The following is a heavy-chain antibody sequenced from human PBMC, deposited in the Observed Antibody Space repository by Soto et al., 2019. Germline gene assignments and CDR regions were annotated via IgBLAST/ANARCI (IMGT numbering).Heavy chain of an antibody. J-gene: IGHJ5*02. D-gene: IGHD6-13*01. CDR1: GASISGRSSY. CDR2: FYSGST. Sequence: PSETLSLTCVVSGASISGRSSYWGWIRQPPGKGLEWVGTFYSGSTYNNPSLKSRVTISVDTSKNQFSLKLSSVAAEDTAIYYCATTRGIAVGGSFDHWGQGTLVTVSS. V-gene: IGHV4-39*01. CDR3: ATTRGIAVGGSFDH.